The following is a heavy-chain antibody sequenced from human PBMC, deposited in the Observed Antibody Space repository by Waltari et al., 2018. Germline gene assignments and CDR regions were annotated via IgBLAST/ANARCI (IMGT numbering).Heavy chain of an antibody. V-gene: IGHV1-46*01. J-gene: IGHJ4*02. Sequence: QVQLVQSGAEVKKPGASVKVSCKASGYTFTSYYMHWVRQPPGHGLEWMGIINPSGGSTSYAQKFQGRVTMTRDTSTSTVYMELSSLRSEDTAVYYCARGGIVVVPAAPWGDYFDYWGQGTLVTVSS. CDR2: INPSGGST. CDR1: GYTFTSYY. D-gene: IGHD2-2*01. CDR3: ARGGIVVVPAAPWGDYFDY.